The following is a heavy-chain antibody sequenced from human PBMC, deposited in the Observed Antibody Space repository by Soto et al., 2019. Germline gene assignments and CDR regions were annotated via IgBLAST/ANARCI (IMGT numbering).Heavy chain of an antibody. CDR2: ISAYNGNT. V-gene: IGHV1-18*01. Sequence: ASVKVSCKASGYTFTSYGISWVRQAPGQGLEMMGWISAYNGNTNYAQKLQGRVTMTTDTSTSTAYMELRSLRSDDTAVYYCARDLGVTYYYDSSGQLPSDYWGQGTLVTVSS. D-gene: IGHD3-22*01. J-gene: IGHJ4*02. CDR1: GYTFTSYG. CDR3: ARDLGVTYYYDSSGQLPSDY.